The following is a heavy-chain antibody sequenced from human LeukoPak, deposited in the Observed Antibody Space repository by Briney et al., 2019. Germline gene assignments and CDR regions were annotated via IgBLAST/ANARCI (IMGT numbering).Heavy chain of an antibody. Sequence: GESLKISCKGSGYSFTTYWIGWVRQMPGKGLEWMGIIYPGDSDTRYSPSFQGQVTISADKSISTAYLQWSSLRASDTAMYYCARSEMATVLSQDYWGQGTLVTVSS. CDR1: GYSFTTYW. D-gene: IGHD5-24*01. CDR3: ARSEMATVLSQDY. CDR2: IYPGDSDT. V-gene: IGHV5-51*01. J-gene: IGHJ4*02.